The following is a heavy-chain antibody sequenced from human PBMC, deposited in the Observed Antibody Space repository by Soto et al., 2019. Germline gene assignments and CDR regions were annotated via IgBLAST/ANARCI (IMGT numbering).Heavy chain of an antibody. D-gene: IGHD3-22*01. CDR3: ARDWGSSYYDSSGYYHPYYYYGMDV. J-gene: IGHJ6*02. CDR2: ISAYNGNT. CDR1: GYTFTSYG. V-gene: IGHV1-18*01. Sequence: ASVKVSCKASGYTFTSYGISWVRQAPGQGLEWMGWISAYNGNTNYAQKLQGRVTMTTDTSTSTAYMELRSLRSDDTAVYYCARDWGSSYYDSSGYYHPYYYYGMDVWGQLTTVPVSS.